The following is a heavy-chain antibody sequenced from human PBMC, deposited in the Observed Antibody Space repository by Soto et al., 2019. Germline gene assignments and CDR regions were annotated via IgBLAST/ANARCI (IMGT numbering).Heavy chain of an antibody. J-gene: IGHJ5*02. CDR1: GGSISSGGYY. D-gene: IGHD1-26*01. CDR3: ARDFRRGDLLRIDP. CDR2: IYYSGST. Sequence: QVQMQESGPGLVKPSQTLSLTCTVSGGSISSGGYYWSWIRQHPGKGLEWTGYIYYSGSTYYNPSLTSRVTISVDTSKNQCSLKLGSVTAADTAVYYCARDFRRGDLLRIDPWGQGTLVTVSS. V-gene: IGHV4-31*03.